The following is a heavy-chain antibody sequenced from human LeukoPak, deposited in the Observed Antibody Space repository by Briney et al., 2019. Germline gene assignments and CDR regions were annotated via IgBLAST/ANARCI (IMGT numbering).Heavy chain of an antibody. CDR3: ARSISPRHSSSPQSFEH. V-gene: IGHV5-51*01. Sequence: GESLKISCKCSGYSFTAYWIGWVRQMPGKGMEWMGIIYPADSDTRYSLSFQGQVTISADKSISTAYLQWSSLKASDTAIYYCARSISPRHSSSPQSFEHWGQGTLVTVSS. J-gene: IGHJ4*02. CDR2: IYPADSDT. CDR1: GYSFTAYW. D-gene: IGHD6-13*01.